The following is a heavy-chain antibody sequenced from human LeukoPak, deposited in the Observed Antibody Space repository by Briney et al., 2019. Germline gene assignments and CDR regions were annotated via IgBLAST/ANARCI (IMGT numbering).Heavy chain of an antibody. CDR3: ARELPREVALDY. Sequence: GGSLRLSCVASKFDFFSHGMQWVRQAPGKGLVWVSRIFTDGTTTNYADSVKGRFTISRDNAKNTLYLEMKSLRVEDTAVYYCARELPREVALDYWGQGTLVTVSP. V-gene: IGHV3-74*01. CDR2: IFTDGTTT. J-gene: IGHJ4*01. CDR1: KFDFFSHG. D-gene: IGHD1-26*01.